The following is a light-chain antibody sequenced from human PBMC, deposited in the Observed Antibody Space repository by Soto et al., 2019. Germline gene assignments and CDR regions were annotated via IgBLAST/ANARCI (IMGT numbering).Light chain of an antibody. CDR1: SSNIGAGSD. CDR2: SNT. J-gene: IGLJ3*02. Sequence: QAVVTQPPSLSGAPGQRVTISCTGSSSNIGAGSDVHWYQQVPGTAPKLLIYSNTNRPSGVPDRFSASKSGTSASLAIAGLQAGDEADYYCQSYDSILTGSVFGGGTKLTVL. V-gene: IGLV1-40*01. CDR3: QSYDSILTGSV.